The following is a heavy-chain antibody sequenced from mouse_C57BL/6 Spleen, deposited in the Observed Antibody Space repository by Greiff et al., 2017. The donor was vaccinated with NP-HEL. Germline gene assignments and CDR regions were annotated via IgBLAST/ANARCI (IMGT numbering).Heavy chain of an antibody. J-gene: IGHJ2*01. CDR1: GYTFTSYW. CDR2: IDPSDSYT. V-gene: IGHV1-50*01. Sequence: VQLQQPGAELVKPGASVKLSCKASGYTFTSYWMQWVKQRPGQGLEWIGEIDPSDSYTNYNQKFKGKATLTVETSSSTAYMQLSSLTSEDSAVYYCARRGYYSNYYFDYWGQGTTLTVSS. D-gene: IGHD2-5*01. CDR3: ARRGYYSNYYFDY.